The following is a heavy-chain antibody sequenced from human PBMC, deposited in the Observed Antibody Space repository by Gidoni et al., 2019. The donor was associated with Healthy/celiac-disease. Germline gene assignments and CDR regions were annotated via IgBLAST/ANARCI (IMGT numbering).Heavy chain of an antibody. V-gene: IGHV4-39*01. CDR2: IYYSGST. CDR1: GGSISSSSYY. CDR3: ARQSHIVVVVAATSIDY. D-gene: IGHD2-15*01. J-gene: IGHJ4*02. Sequence: QLQLQESGPGLVKPSETLSLTCTVSGGSISSSSYYWGWIRQPPGKGLEWIGSIYYSGSTYYNPSLKSRVTISVDTSKNQFSLKLSSVTAADTAVYYCARQSHIVVVVAATSIDYWGQGTLVTVSS.